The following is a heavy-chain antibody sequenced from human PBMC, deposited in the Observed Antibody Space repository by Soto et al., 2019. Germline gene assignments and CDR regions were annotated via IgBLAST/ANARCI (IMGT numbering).Heavy chain of an antibody. CDR1: GLTFADSA. J-gene: IGHJ4*02. CDR2: GNADSCKK. D-gene: IGHD1-26*01. Sequence: SANVSCRDHGLTFADSAVQWARQARGQNLEWLGRGNADSCKKQSAEPSTTRPSIPSDLPTSTALMHLRTLRSDDTAVYYCATANNTSPFDTWGQGTLVTVYS. V-gene: IGHV1-58*01. CDR3: ATANNTSPFDT.